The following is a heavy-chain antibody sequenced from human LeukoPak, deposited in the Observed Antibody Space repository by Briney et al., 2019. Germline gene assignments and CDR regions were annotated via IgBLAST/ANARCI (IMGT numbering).Heavy chain of an antibody. D-gene: IGHD5-12*01. J-gene: IGHJ4*02. CDR2: ISSSGGTI. Sequence: PGRSLRLSCAASGFTFSSYEMNWVSQAPRKGLEWLSYISSSGGTISYADSVKGRFTISRDNAKSSLYLQMNSLRAEDTAVYYCASRYSGYANYWGQGTLVTVSS. CDR3: ASRYSGYANY. V-gene: IGHV3-48*03. CDR1: GFTFSSYE.